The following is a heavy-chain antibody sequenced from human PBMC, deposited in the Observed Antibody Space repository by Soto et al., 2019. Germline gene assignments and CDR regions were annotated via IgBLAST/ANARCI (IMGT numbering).Heavy chain of an antibody. V-gene: IGHV5-51*01. CDR3: ARLRKDGHYYYYYMDV. CDR1: GYSFTSYW. J-gene: IGHJ6*03. CDR2: IYPGDSDT. D-gene: IGHD2-15*01. Sequence: GESLKISCKGSGYSFTSYWIGWVRQMPGKGLEWMGVIYPGDSDTRYSPSFQGQVTISADKSISTAYLQWSSLKASDTAMYYCARLRKDGHYYYYYMDVWGKGTTVTVSS.